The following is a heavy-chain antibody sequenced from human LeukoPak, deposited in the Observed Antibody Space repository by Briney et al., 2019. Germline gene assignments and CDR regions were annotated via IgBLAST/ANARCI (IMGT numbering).Heavy chain of an antibody. V-gene: IGHV4-61*02. CDR2: IYTSGST. D-gene: IGHD3-3*01. CDR1: AGSISSGSYY. CDR3: ARVPYDFWSGYYGAFDI. Sequence: PSQTLSLTCTVSAGSISSGSYYWSWIRQPAGKGLEWIGRIYTSGSTNYNPSLKSRVTISVDTSKNQFSLKLSSVTAADTAVYYCARVPYDFWSGYYGAFDIWGQGTMVTVSS. J-gene: IGHJ3*02.